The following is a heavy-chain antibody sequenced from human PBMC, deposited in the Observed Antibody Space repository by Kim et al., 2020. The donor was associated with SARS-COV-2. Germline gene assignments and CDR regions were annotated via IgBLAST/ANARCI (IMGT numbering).Heavy chain of an antibody. CDR2: IYPGDSDT. CDR3: ARLFRAAAAKFGGWFDP. J-gene: IGHJ5*02. CDR1: GYSFTSYW. D-gene: IGHD6-13*01. Sequence: GESLKISCKGSGYSFTSYWIGWVRQMPGKGLEWMGIIYPGDSDTRYSPSFQGQVTISADKSISTAYLQWSSLKASDTAMYYWARLFRAAAAKFGGWFDPWGQGTLVTVSS. V-gene: IGHV5-51*01.